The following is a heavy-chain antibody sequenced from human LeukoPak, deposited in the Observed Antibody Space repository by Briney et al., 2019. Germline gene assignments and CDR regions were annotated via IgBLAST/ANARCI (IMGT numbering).Heavy chain of an antibody. CDR3: AKDTLRFGEFLALYYYYGMDV. CDR1: GFTFSSYA. Sequence: PGGSLRLSCAASGFTFSSYAMSWVRQAPGKGLEWVSAISGSGGSTYYADSVKGRFTISRDNSKNTLYLQMNSLRAEDTAVYYCAKDTLRFGEFLALYYYYGMDVWGQGTTVTVSS. CDR2: ISGSGGST. J-gene: IGHJ6*02. V-gene: IGHV3-23*01. D-gene: IGHD3-10*01.